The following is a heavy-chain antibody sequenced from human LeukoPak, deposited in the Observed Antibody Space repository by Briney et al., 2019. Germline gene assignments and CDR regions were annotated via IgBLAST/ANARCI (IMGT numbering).Heavy chain of an antibody. CDR1: GFTFRNFA. D-gene: IGHD4-17*01. CDR3: AKIFPSVGDYYEE. V-gene: IGHV3-23*01. CDR2: ILRSGDNT. J-gene: IGHJ4*02. Sequence: GGSLRLSCAASGFTFRNFAISWVRQAPGKGLELVSGILRSGDNTYYADSVKGRFNISRDNSKNTLFLQMNSLRADDTAVYYCAKIFPSVGDYYEEWGQGTLVTVSS.